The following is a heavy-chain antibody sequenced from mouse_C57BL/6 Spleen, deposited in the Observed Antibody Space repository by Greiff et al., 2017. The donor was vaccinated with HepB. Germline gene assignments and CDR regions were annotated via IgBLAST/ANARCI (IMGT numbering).Heavy chain of an antibody. J-gene: IGHJ1*03. Sequence: EVKLLESEGGLVQPGSSMKLSCTASGFTFSDYYMAWVRQVPEKGLEWVANINYDGSSTYYLDSLKSRFIISRDNAKNILYLQMSSLKSEDTDTYYCARGYFDVWGTGTTVTVSS. CDR3: ARGYFDV. V-gene: IGHV5-16*01. CDR1: GFTFSDYY. CDR2: INYDGSST.